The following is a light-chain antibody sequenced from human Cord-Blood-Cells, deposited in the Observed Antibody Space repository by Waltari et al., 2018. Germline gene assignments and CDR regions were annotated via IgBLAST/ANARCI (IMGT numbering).Light chain of an antibody. CDR3: QQYYSYPPLT. J-gene: IGKJ4*01. V-gene: IGKV1-8*01. Sequence: IRMTQSPSSFSASTGDRVTITCRASQGISSYLAWYQQKPGKAPKHLIYAASTLQSGVQSRFSGSGSGTDFPLTISCLQSEDFATYYCQQYYSYPPLTFGGGTKVEIK. CDR2: AAS. CDR1: QGISSY.